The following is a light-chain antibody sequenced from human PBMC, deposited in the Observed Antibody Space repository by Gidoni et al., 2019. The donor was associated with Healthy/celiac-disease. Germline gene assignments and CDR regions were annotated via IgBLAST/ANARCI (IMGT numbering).Light chain of an antibody. Sequence: DIVMIQSSDSLAVSLGERATINLESSQCALYSSNNKNYLAWYQQKPGQPPKLLIYWASTRESGVPDRFSGSGSGTDFTLTISSLQAEDVAVYYCQQYYSTPPYTFGQGTKLEIK. J-gene: IGKJ2*01. CDR2: WAS. CDR3: QQYYSTPPYT. CDR1: QCALYSSNNKNY. V-gene: IGKV4-1*01.